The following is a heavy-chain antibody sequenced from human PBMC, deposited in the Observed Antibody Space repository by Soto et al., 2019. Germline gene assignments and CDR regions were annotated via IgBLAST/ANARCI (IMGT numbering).Heavy chain of an antibody. V-gene: IGHV1-3*05. J-gene: IGHJ4*02. Sequence: QVQLVQSGAEEKKPGASVKVSCKASGYTFTSYAMNWVRQAPGQRLEWMGWINAGNGNTKYSQKFQGRVTITRDTSASTAYMEMSSLRSEDTAVYYWARGTVVTHFDYWGQGTLVTVSA. D-gene: IGHD2-21*02. CDR2: INAGNGNT. CDR3: ARGTVVTHFDY. CDR1: GYTFTSYA.